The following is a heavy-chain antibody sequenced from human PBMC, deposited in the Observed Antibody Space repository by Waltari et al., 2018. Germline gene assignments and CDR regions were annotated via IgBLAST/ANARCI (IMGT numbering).Heavy chain of an antibody. Sequence: QVQLQQWGAGLLKPSETLSLTCAVYGGSFSGYYWIWIRQPPGKGLEWIGEINHSGSTNYNPSLKSRVTISVDTSKNQFSLKLSSVTAADTAVYYCARGRIAAAGVIDYWGQGTLVTVSS. D-gene: IGHD6-13*01. CDR2: INHSGST. J-gene: IGHJ4*02. V-gene: IGHV4-34*01. CDR1: GGSFSGYY. CDR3: ARGRIAAAGVIDY.